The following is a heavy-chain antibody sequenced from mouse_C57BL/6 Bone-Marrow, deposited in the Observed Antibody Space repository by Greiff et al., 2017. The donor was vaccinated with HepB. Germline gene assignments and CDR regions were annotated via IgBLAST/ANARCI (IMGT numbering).Heavy chain of an antibody. CDR3: ARHEGITTVVAGSYFDY. CDR1: GFTFSSYT. J-gene: IGHJ2*01. D-gene: IGHD1-1*01. V-gene: IGHV5-9*01. CDR2: ISGGGGNT. Sequence: EVQRVESGGGLVKPGGSLKLSCAASGFTFSSYTMSWVRQTPEKRLEWVATISGGGGNTYYPDSVKGRFTISRDNAKNTLYLQMSSLRSEDTALYYCARHEGITTVVAGSYFDYWGQGTTLTVSS.